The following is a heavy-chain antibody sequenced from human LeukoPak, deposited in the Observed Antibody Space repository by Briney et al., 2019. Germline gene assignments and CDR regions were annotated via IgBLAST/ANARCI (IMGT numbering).Heavy chain of an antibody. D-gene: IGHD1-26*01. Sequence: PGGSLRLSCAASGFTFSSYVMHWVRQAPGRGLEWVAVIRYDGSNKYYADSVKGRFTISRDNSKNTLFLQMNSLRAEDTAVYYCAGDSGNSQGGFDYWGQGSLVTVSS. CDR2: IRYDGSNK. CDR3: AGDSGNSQGGFDY. J-gene: IGHJ4*02. V-gene: IGHV3-33*08. CDR1: GFTFSSYV.